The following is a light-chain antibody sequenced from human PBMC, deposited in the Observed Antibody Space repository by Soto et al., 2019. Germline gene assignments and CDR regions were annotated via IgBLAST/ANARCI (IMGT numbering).Light chain of an antibody. CDR2: DAS. CDR1: QSISSW. CDR3: QHYGGMWA. V-gene: IGKV1-5*01. J-gene: IGKJ1*01. Sequence: DIQMPQSPCPLSSSLGQIVPIASRASQSISSWLAWYQQKPGKAPKLLIYDASSLESGVPSRFSGSGSGTDFTLTISSLQPDDFATYCCQHYGGMWAFGQGTKVDI.